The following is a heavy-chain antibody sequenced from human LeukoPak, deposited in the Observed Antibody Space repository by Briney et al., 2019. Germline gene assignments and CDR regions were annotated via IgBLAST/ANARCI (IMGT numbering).Heavy chain of an antibody. D-gene: IGHD1-7*01. Sequence: TGGSLRLSCAASGFTFSSYWMSWVRQAPGKGLEWVANIKQDGSEKYYVDSVKGRFTISRDDAKNSLYLQMSSLRAEDTAVYYCARDWWTGTTDYFDYWGQGTLVTVSS. CDR3: ARDWWTGTTDYFDY. CDR1: GFTFSSYW. CDR2: IKQDGSEK. J-gene: IGHJ4*02. V-gene: IGHV3-7*01.